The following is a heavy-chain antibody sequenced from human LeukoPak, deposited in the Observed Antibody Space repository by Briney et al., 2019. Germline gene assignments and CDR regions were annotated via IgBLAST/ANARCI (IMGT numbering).Heavy chain of an antibody. CDR2: IKQDGSEK. CDR3: ARGIAAAGTFDH. Sequence: GGSLRLSCGASGFTFSNHWMNWVRQAPGKGLEWVANIKQDGSEKYYVDSVKGRFTISRVNAKNSLYLQLNSLRADDTAVYYCARGIAAAGTFDHWSQGTLVTVSS. D-gene: IGHD6-13*01. J-gene: IGHJ4*02. V-gene: IGHV3-7*04. CDR1: GFTFSNHW.